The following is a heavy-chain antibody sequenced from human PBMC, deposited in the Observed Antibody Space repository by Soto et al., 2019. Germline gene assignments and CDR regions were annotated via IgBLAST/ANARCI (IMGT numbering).Heavy chain of an antibody. CDR2: IYHSGTT. D-gene: IGHD2-21*02. J-gene: IGHJ1*01. CDR3: ARHKGIAVVTDIRDYFQR. Sequence: QLQLQESGPGLVKPSETLSLTCTVSGDSISRSNYYWGWIRQPPGKGLEWIASIYHSGTTYYSPSLKSRVTMSVDTSTNQFSLKLSSVTAADTAVYYCARHKGIAVVTDIRDYFQRWGQGTLVTVSS. CDR1: GDSISRSNYY. V-gene: IGHV4-39*01.